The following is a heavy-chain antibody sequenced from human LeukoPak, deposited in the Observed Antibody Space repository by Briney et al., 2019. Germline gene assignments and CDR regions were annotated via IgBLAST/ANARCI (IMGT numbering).Heavy chain of an antibody. CDR2: ISSDGSNK. D-gene: IGHD2-2*02. J-gene: IGHJ4*02. V-gene: IGHV3-30*04. CDR3: AKDLYTSGGILDY. CDR1: GFTFSSWA. Sequence: GGSLRLSCAASGFTFSSWAMHWVPQAPGKGLEWVAVISSDGSNKYYADSVKGRFTISRDNSKNMVYLRMNSLRVEDTAFYYCAKDLYTSGGILDYWGQGTLVTVSS.